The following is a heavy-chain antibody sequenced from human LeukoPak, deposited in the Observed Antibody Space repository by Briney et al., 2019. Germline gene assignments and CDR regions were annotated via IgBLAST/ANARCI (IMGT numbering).Heavy chain of an antibody. CDR2: IYYSGST. D-gene: IGHD4-23*01. J-gene: IGHJ3*02. CDR3: ARDYLGGNPDAFDI. Sequence: SETLSLTCTVSGDSISSSSYYWGWIRQPPGKELEWTGSIYYSGSTYYNPSLNSRVTMSVDTSKNQFSLKLSSVTAADTAVYYCARDYLGGNPDAFDIWGQGTMVTVSS. V-gene: IGHV4-39*07. CDR1: GDSISSSSYY.